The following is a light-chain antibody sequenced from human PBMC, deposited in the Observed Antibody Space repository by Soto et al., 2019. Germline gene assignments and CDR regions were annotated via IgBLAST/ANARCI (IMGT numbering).Light chain of an antibody. CDR3: QVWDSSSDHPYVV. J-gene: IGLJ2*01. V-gene: IGLV3-21*04. CDR2: YDS. Sequence: SYELTQPPSVSVAPGKTARITCGGNNIGSKSVHWYQQKPGQAPVLVIYYDSDRPSAIPERFSGSNSGNTATLTISRVEAGDEADYYCQVWDSSSDHPYVVFGGGTKVTVL. CDR1: NIGSKS.